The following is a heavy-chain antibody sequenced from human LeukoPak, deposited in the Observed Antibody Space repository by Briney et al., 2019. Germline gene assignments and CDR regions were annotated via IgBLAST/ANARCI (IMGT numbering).Heavy chain of an antibody. CDR2: VSGSRRST. CDR1: GFTFSSYA. Sequence: GGSLRLSCAASGFTFSSYAMSWVRQAPGKGLEWVSAVSGSRRSTYYADSVKGRFTISRDNAKNSLYLQMNSLRAEDTAVYYCARVGPHDAFDIWGQGTMVTVSS. CDR3: ARVGPHDAFDI. J-gene: IGHJ3*02. V-gene: IGHV3-23*01.